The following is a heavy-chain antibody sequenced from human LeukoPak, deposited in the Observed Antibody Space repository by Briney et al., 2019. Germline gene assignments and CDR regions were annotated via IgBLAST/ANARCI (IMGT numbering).Heavy chain of an antibody. CDR2: IYTSGSN. V-gene: IGHV4-4*07. D-gene: IGHD1-14*01. Sequence: PSETLSLTCTLSGGSISSYYWSWIRQPAGKGREWIGRIYTSGSNNFHSSLKSRVTMSVDTSKNQFSLKLSSVTAADTAVYYCAREPPDDAFDLWGQGTMVTVSS. CDR1: GGSISSYY. CDR3: AREPPDDAFDL. J-gene: IGHJ3*01.